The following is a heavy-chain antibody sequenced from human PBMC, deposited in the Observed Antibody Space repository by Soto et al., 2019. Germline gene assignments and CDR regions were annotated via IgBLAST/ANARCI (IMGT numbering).Heavy chain of an antibody. D-gene: IGHD3-3*01. V-gene: IGHV1-2*02. CDR1: GYTFTGHY. Sequence: QVQLVQSGAEVKKPGASVKVSCKASGYTFTGHYIHWVRQAPEQGPEWMGEIGPESGATGYAQKFRGRVTMTMDSSITTVYMELKNLSPDDTAVYYCGRGRSGQIVVFYWGQGTPVTVSS. CDR2: IGPESGAT. CDR3: GRGRSGQIVVFY. J-gene: IGHJ4*02.